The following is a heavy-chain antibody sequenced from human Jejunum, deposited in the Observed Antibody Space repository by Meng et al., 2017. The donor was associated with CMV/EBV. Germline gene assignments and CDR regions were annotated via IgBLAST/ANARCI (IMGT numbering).Heavy chain of an antibody. CDR1: GGRFSRCA. V-gene: IGHV1-69*10. CDR3: ATPGPYSTGWSYFGY. J-gene: IGHJ4*02. Sequence: SGGRFSRCAISWVRQAPGQEPAWLGGIIPVLAQAHHAQEFQDRVRITVDKSTGTVYMELSSLRSEDTAVYYCATPGPYSTGWSYFGYWGQGALVTVSS. D-gene: IGHD6-19*01. CDR2: IIPVLAQA.